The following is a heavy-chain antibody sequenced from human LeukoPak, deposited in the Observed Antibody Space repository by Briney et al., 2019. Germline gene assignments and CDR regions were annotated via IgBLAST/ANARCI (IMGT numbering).Heavy chain of an antibody. V-gene: IGHV4-34*01. Sequence: SETLSLTCAVYGGSFSGYYWSWIRQPPGKGLEWIGEINHSGSTNYNPSLKSRVTISVDTSKNQFPLKLSSVTAADTAVYYCARGYQGKSWFDPWGQGTLVTVSS. CDR2: INHSGST. D-gene: IGHD2-2*01. J-gene: IGHJ5*02. CDR3: ARGYQGKSWFDP. CDR1: GGSFSGYY.